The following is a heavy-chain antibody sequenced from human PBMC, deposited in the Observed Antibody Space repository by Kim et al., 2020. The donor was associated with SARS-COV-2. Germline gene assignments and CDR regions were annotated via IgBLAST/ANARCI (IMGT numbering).Heavy chain of an antibody. J-gene: IGHJ4*02. D-gene: IGHD6-13*01. Sequence: RGSLRLSCAASGFTFDDYAMHWVRQAPGKGLEWVSLISGDGGSTYYADSVKGRFTISRDNSKNSLYLQMNSLRTEDTALYYCAKEPRGSYSSSWYGDYWGQGTLVTVSS. CDR3: AKEPRGSYSSSWYGDY. V-gene: IGHV3-43*02. CDR1: GFTFDDYA. CDR2: ISGDGGST.